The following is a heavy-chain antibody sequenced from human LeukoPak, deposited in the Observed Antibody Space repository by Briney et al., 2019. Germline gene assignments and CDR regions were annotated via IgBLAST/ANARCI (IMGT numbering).Heavy chain of an antibody. D-gene: IGHD3-10*01. Sequence: SETLSLTCTVSGDSINSGSYYWNWIRQPAGKGLEWIGRIYTRGSTNYNPSLKSRVTISVDTSKNQFSLRLSSVTAADTAVYYCARVRDIYLGESTFDYWGQGTLVTVSS. CDR3: ARVRDIYLGESTFDY. V-gene: IGHV4-61*02. J-gene: IGHJ4*02. CDR1: GDSINSGSYY. CDR2: IYTRGST.